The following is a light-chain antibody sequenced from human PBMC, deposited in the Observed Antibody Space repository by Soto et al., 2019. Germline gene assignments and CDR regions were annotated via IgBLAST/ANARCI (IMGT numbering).Light chain of an antibody. CDR1: QSLLHSTGYNY. Sequence: DVVMTQSPLSLPVTPGEPASISCRSSQSLLHSTGYNYLAWYLQKPGQSPQLLIFLGSNRYSGVPDSFSGSGSGTDFTLKISRVEAEVVGVYYCMQSLQTPRTLGQGRKLEIK. CDR3: MQSLQTPRT. V-gene: IGKV2-28*01. CDR2: LGS. J-gene: IGKJ2*01.